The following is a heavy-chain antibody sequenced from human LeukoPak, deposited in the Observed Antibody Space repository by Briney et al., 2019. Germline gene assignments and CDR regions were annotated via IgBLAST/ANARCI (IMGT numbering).Heavy chain of an antibody. V-gene: IGHV3-21*01. CDR1: GFTFSSYS. D-gene: IGHD1-20*01. Sequence: GGSLRLSCAASGFTFSSYSMNWVRQAPGKGLEWVSSITRSSTSTYYTDSVRGRFTISRDYAKNSLYLQMNSLRAEDTAVYYCARDNWNDAPGGFDPWGQGTLVTVSS. J-gene: IGHJ5*02. CDR2: ITRSSTST. CDR3: ARDNWNDAPGGFDP.